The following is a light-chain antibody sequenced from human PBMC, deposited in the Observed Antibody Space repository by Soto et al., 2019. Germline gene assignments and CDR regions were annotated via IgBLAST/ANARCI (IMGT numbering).Light chain of an antibody. J-gene: IGLJ2*01. V-gene: IGLV2-8*01. Sequence: QSALTQPPSASGSPGQSVTISCTGTSSYVGGYNYVSWYQQHPGKAPKLMIYEVSKRPSGVPDRFSGSKSGNTASLTVSGLQAEDEADYYCSSYAGSNNLVFGGGTKLTV. CDR3: SSYAGSNNLV. CDR1: SSYVGGYNY. CDR2: EVS.